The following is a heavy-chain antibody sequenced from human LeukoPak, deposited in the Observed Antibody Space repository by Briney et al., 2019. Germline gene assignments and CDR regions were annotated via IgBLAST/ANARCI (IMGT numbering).Heavy chain of an antibody. V-gene: IGHV3-23*01. J-gene: IGHJ4*02. CDR3: ARNARITMVQGVPY. D-gene: IGHD3-10*01. CDR1: AFTFSSYA. Sequence: PGGSLRLSCAASAFTFSSYAMSWVRQAPGKGLEWVSAISGSGGSAYYADSVKGRFTISRDNSKNTLYLQMNSLRAEDTAVYYCARNARITMVQGVPYWGQGTLVTVSS. CDR2: ISGSGGSA.